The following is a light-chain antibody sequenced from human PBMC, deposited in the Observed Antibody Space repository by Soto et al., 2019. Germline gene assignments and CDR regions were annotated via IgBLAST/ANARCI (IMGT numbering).Light chain of an antibody. Sequence: QSALTQPASVSGSPGQSITISCTGTSGDVRGYKYVSWYQQHPGKAPKLIIYEVTKRPSGVSNRFSGSESGNTASLTISGLQTGDEADYYCGSWDSSLSAYVFGTG. CDR1: SGDVRGYKY. CDR3: GSWDSSLSAYV. J-gene: IGLJ1*01. CDR2: EVT. V-gene: IGLV2-14*01.